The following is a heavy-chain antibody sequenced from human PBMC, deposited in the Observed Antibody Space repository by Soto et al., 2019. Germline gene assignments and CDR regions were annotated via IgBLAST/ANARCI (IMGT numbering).Heavy chain of an antibody. D-gene: IGHD2-8*02. V-gene: IGHV1-69*18. J-gene: IGHJ3*02. CDR3: ERNSRLWRSTGWKRENLFDI. CDR1: GGNFNTYP. CDR2: IIPIFGTP. Sequence: QVQLEQSGAEVKRPGSSVKVSCKTSGGNFNTYPISWVRQAPGHRLEWMGKIIPIFGTPDYAQKFQGRVTINADEATTTVYMEMRSLKSDDSAVYYCERNSRLWRSTGWKRENLFDIWGQGTMVTVSS.